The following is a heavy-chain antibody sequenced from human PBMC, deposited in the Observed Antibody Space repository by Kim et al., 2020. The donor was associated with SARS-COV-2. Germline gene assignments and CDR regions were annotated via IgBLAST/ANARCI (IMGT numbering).Heavy chain of an antibody. V-gene: IGHV1-46*01. CDR1: GYTFTSYY. D-gene: IGHD3-22*01. CDR3: ARDYYDSSGYLGGGDY. CDR2: INPSGGST. J-gene: IGHJ4*02. Sequence: ASVKVSCKASGYTFTSYYMHWVRQAPGQGLEWMGIINPSGGSTSYAQKFQGRVTMTRDTSTSTVYMELSSLRSEDTAVYYCARDYYDSSGYLGGGDYWGQGTLVTVSS.